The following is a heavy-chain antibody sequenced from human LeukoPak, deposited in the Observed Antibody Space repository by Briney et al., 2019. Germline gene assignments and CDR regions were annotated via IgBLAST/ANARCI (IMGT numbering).Heavy chain of an antibody. D-gene: IGHD6-13*01. V-gene: IGHV3-73*01. CDR2: IRSKAISYAT. CDR3: TSQYSSSWYPSYYYYYYGMDV. CDR1: GFTFSGSV. Sequence: PGGALKLSCAASGFTFSGSVMHWVRQASGKGLEWVGRIRSKAISYATAYAASGKGRFTISRDDSKNTAYLQMNSLKTEDTAVYYCTSQYSSSWYPSYYYYYYGMDVWGQGTTVTVSS. J-gene: IGHJ6*02.